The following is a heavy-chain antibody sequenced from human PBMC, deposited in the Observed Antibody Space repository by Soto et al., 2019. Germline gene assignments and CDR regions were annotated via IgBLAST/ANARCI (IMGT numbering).Heavy chain of an antibody. D-gene: IGHD3-3*01. CDR1: GGSISTYY. Sequence: QVQLQESGPGLVKPSETLSLTCTVSGGSISTYYWSWIRQPPGKGLEWIGYIYYSGSTNYNPSLKIRVTLSVDTSKNQFSLKLSSVSAADTAVYYCARDGSRYDFWSGPYYFDYWGQGTLVTVSS. CDR2: IYYSGST. CDR3: ARDGSRYDFWSGPYYFDY. J-gene: IGHJ4*02. V-gene: IGHV4-59*01.